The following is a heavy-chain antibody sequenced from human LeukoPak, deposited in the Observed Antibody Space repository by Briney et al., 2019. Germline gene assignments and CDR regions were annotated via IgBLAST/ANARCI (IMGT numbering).Heavy chain of an antibody. CDR2: ISGSGVST. D-gene: IGHD2-2*01. J-gene: IGHJ4*02. CDR3: AKDFLVVVVPAADQIDY. Sequence: GGSLRLSCAASGFTFSSYAMSWVRQAPGKGLEWVSAISGSGVSTYYAASVKGRFTISSDNSKNTLYLQMNSLRAEDTAVYYCAKDFLVVVVPAADQIDYWGQGTLVTVSS. CDR1: GFTFSSYA. V-gene: IGHV3-23*01.